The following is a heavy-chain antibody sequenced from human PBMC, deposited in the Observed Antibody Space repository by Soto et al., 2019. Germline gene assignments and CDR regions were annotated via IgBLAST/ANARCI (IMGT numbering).Heavy chain of an antibody. V-gene: IGHV3-23*01. J-gene: IGHJ4*02. CDR3: AKSLSTATSFDY. CDR2: ISVSVDT. CDR1: GFTFSSYA. Sequence: EVQLLESGGGLVQPGGSLRLSCAASGFTFSSYAMNWVRHAPGKGPEWVSHISVSVDTYYADSVKGRFTIPTDNSKNTLFLQMNSLRGEDTAVYYCAKSLSTATSFDYWGQGNPVTVSS.